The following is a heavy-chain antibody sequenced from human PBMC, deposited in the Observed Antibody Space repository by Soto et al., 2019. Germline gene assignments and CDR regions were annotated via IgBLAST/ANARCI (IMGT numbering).Heavy chain of an antibody. CDR3: TRLTSTVTLGY. CDR1: GFTFSGSA. V-gene: IGHV3-73*01. D-gene: IGHD4-17*01. J-gene: IGHJ4*02. CDR2: IRSKANSYAT. Sequence: EVPLVESGGGLVQPGGSLKLSCAASGFTFSGSAMHWVRQASGKGLEWVGRIRSKANSYATAYAASVKGRFTISRDDSKNTAYLQMNSLKTEDTAVYYCTRLTSTVTLGYWGQGTLVTVSS.